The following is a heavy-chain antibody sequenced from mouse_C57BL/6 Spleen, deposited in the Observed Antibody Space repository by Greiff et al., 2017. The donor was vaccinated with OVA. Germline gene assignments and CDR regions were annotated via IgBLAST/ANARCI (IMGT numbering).Heavy chain of an antibody. CDR3: AKYYEDAMDY. J-gene: IGHJ4*01. CDR1: GFTFSDYG. V-gene: IGHV5-17*01. D-gene: IGHD2-4*01. CDR2: ISSGSSTI. Sequence: DVKLVESGGGLVKPGGSLKLSCAASGFTFSDYGMHWVRQAPEKGLEWVAYISSGSSTIYYADTVKGRFTISRDNAKNTLFLQMTSLRSEDTAMYYCAKYYEDAMDYWGQGTSVTVSS.